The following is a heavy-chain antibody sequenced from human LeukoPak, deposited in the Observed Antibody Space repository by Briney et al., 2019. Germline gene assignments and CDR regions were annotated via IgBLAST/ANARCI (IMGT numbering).Heavy chain of an antibody. CDR2: ISYDGSNK. CDR1: GFTFSTYP. V-gene: IGHV3-30*04. J-gene: IGHJ4*02. D-gene: IGHD3-10*01. Sequence: PGGSLRLFCAASGFTFSTYPMHWVRQAPGKGLEWVAVISYDGSNKYYADSVKGRFTISRDNSKNTLYLQMNTLRAEDTAVYYCAKEWLGELLYAVDYWGQGTLVTVSS. CDR3: AKEWLGELLYAVDY.